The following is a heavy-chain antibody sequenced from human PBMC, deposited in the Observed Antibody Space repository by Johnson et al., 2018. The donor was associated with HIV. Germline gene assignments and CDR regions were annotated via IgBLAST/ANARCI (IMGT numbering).Heavy chain of an antibody. J-gene: IGHJ3*02. D-gene: IGHD6-19*01. Sequence: QVQLVESGGGLVQAGRSLRLSCEASGFTFRSYAMHWVRQAPGKGLEWVAVITYDGRNKYYTDSVKGRFIISRDNSKNMTNLQMNGLSDEDTADYYCVRDQGSGWPTNAFDIWGRGTRVTVSS. CDR2: ITYDGRNK. CDR1: GFTFRSYA. V-gene: IGHV3-30*04. CDR3: VRDQGSGWPTNAFDI.